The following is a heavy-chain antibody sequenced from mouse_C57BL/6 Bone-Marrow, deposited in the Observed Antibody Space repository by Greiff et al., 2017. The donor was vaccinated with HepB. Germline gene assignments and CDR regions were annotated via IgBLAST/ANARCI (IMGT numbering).Heavy chain of an antibody. CDR2: IHPNSGST. D-gene: IGHD1-1*01. V-gene: IGHV1-64*01. Sequence: VQLQQPGAELVKPGASVKLSCKASGYTFTSYWMHWVKQRPGQGLEWIGMIHPNSGSTNYNEKFKSKATLTVDKSSSTAYMQLSSLTSEDSAVYYCARRDYYYGSSVYSYFDVWGTVTTVTVSS. CDR3: ARRDYYYGSSVYSYFDV. CDR1: GYTFTSYW. J-gene: IGHJ1*03.